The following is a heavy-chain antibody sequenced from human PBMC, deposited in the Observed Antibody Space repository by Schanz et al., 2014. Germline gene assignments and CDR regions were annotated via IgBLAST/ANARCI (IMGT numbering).Heavy chain of an antibody. J-gene: IGHJ6*02. CDR3: ARGGSNREFYTVMDV. CDR1: GFTFSTYA. V-gene: IGHV3-23*01. CDR2: ISGSGVST. D-gene: IGHD3-10*01. Sequence: EVKLLESGGHLVQPGGSLRLSCVASGFTFSTYAMSWVRQAPGKGPEWVSAISGSGVSTHYADSVKGRFTISRDSLHMNDVIGGDTAVYYCARGGSNREFYTVMDVWGRGTTVTVS.